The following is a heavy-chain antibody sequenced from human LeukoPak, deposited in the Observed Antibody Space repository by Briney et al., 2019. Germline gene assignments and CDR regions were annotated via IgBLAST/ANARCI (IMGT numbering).Heavy chain of an antibody. CDR3: ARGVPSTCSTPGDRWFQSAINCNNWFDP. J-gene: IGHJ5*02. CDR2: IIPIFGTA. Sequence: GASVKVSCKASGYTFTSYYMHWVRQAPGQGLEWMGGIIPIFGTANYAQKFQGRVTITTDVSTSTAYMELSSLRSEDTAVYYCARGVPSTCSTPGDRWFQSAINCNNWFDPWGQGTLVTVSS. D-gene: IGHD2-2*01. CDR1: GYTFTSYY. V-gene: IGHV1-69*05.